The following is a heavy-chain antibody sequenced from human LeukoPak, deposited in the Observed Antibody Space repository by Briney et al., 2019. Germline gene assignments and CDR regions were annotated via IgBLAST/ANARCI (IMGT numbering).Heavy chain of an antibody. CDR2: IYYSGST. CDR3: ARVIGDYGMDV. CDR1: GGSISSGGYY. D-gene: IGHD3-16*02. V-gene: IGHV4-31*03. J-gene: IGHJ6*02. Sequence: KTSETLSLTCTVSGGSISSGGYYWSWIRQHPGKGLEWIGYIYYSGSTYYNPSLKSRVTISVDTSKNQSSLKLSSVTAADTAVYYCARVIGDYGMDVWGQGTTVTVSS.